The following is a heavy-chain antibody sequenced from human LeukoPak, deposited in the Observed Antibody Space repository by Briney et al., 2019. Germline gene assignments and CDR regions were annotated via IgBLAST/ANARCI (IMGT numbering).Heavy chain of an antibody. V-gene: IGHV3-21*01. CDR2: ISSSSSYI. J-gene: IGHJ3*02. D-gene: IGHD2-15*01. CDR1: GFTFSSYS. CDR3: ARDGPIVVVVGDDAFDI. Sequence: GGSLRLSCAASGFTFSSYSMNWVRQAPGKGLEWVSSISSSSSYIYYADSVKGRFTISRDNAKNSLYLQMNSLRAEDTAVYYCARDGPIVVVVGDDAFDIWGQGTMVTVSS.